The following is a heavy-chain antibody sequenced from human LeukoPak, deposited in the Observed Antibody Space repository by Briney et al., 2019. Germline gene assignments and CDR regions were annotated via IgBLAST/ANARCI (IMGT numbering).Heavy chain of an antibody. CDR1: GGSISSYY. CDR2: IYTSRST. V-gene: IGHV4-4*07. Sequence: HPSETLSLTCTVSGGSISSYYWSWIRQPAGKGLEWIGRIYTSRSTNYNPSLKSRVTMSVDTSKNQFSLKLSSVTAADTAVYYCAREDFVVVPPVTVWFDPWGQGTLVTVSS. CDR3: AREDFVVVPPVTVWFDP. D-gene: IGHD2-2*01. J-gene: IGHJ5*02.